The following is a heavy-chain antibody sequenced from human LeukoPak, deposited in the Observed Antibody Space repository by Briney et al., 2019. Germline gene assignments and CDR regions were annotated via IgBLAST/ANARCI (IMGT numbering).Heavy chain of an antibody. CDR1: GGSFSGYY. V-gene: IGHV4-34*01. J-gene: IGHJ6*03. Sequence: SETLSLTCAVYGGSFSGYYWSWIRQPPGKGLEWIGEINHSGGSNYNPSLKSRVTISVDTSKNQFSLKLSSVTAADTAVYYCARVWYRNYYYYYYMDVWGKGTTVTVSS. CDR3: ARVWYRNYYYYYYMDV. D-gene: IGHD2-15*01. CDR2: INHSGGS.